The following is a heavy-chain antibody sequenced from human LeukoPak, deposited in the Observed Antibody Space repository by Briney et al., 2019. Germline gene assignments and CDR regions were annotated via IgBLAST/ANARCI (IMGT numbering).Heavy chain of an antibody. CDR1: KFTFSYYW. D-gene: IGHD5-12*01. CDR3: ARQESGYHGGSFDY. V-gene: IGHV3-7*01. J-gene: IGHJ4*02. CDR2: IKQDGSEK. Sequence: GGSLRLSCAASKFTFSYYWMSWVRQTPGKGLEWLANIKQDGSEKYYVDSVKGRFTIYRDNAKNSLSLQMNSLRAEDTAVYYCARQESGYHGGSFDYWGQGTLVTVSS.